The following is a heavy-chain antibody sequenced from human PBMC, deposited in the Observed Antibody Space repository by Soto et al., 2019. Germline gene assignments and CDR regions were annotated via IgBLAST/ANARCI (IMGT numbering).Heavy chain of an antibody. D-gene: IGHD3-16*01. CDR2: TSYDGSNK. CDR3: ARWGTTGGLDV. J-gene: IGHJ4*02. V-gene: IGHV3-30*19. CDR1: GFTFRSYV. Sequence: QVHLVESGGGVVQPGTSLRLSCVGSGFTFRSYVIHWVRQAPGKGLEWVALTSYDGSNKYYDDSVKGRFTISRDNSRNTVDLQMDSLSLADTAFYYCARWGTTGGLDVWGQGTLVSVSS.